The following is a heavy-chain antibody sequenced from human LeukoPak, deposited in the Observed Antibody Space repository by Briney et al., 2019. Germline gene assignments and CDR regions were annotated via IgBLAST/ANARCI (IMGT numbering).Heavy chain of an antibody. Sequence: PGGSLRLSCAASGFTFSTYAMTWVRQAPGKGLELVSAVRGSGTDTYYADSVKGRFTISRDNSKNTLYLQMNSLRAEDTAIYYCAKTSRRDSAYDSPFDYWGQGTLVTVSS. V-gene: IGHV3-23*01. J-gene: IGHJ4*02. CDR1: GFTFSTYA. CDR2: VRGSGTDT. D-gene: IGHD5-12*01. CDR3: AKTSRRDSAYDSPFDY.